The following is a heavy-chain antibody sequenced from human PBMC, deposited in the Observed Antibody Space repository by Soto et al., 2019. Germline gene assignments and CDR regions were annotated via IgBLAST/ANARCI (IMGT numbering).Heavy chain of an antibody. J-gene: IGHJ3*02. V-gene: IGHV3-66*01. CDR2: IYSGGST. CDR3: AREGSSDFWSGPI. Sequence: GGSLRLSCAASGFTVSSNYMSWVRQAPGKGLEWVSVIYSGGSTYYADSVKGRFTISRDNSKNTLYLQMNSLRAEDTAVYYCAREGSSDFWSGPIWGQGTMVTVSS. D-gene: IGHD3-3*01. CDR1: GFTVSSNY.